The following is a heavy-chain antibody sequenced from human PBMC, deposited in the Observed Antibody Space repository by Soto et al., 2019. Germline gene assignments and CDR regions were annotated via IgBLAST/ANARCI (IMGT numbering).Heavy chain of an antibody. CDR1: GYTFTSYG. CDR3: ARGIAAAGNDPFDI. J-gene: IGHJ3*02. V-gene: IGHV1-18*04. D-gene: IGHD6-13*01. CDR2: ISAYDGNT. Sequence: ASVKVSCKASGYTFTSYGISWVRQAPGQGLEWMGWISAYDGNTNYAQKLQGRVTMTTDTSTSTDYMELRSLRSDDTAVYYCARGIAAAGNDPFDIWGQGTMVTVSS.